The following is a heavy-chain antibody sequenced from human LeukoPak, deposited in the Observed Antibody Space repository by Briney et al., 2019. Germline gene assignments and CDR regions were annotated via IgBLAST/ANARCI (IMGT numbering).Heavy chain of an antibody. CDR1: GGSISSYY. Sequence: SETLSLTCSVSGGSISSYYWSWIRQPPGKGLEWIGYIYYSGSTNYNPFLKSRVTISVDTSKNQFSLKLSSVTAADTAVYYCARHPISSSWYNYYGMDVWGQGTTVTVSS. CDR3: ARHPISSSWYNYYGMDV. D-gene: IGHD6-13*01. V-gene: IGHV4-59*08. J-gene: IGHJ6*02. CDR2: IYYSGST.